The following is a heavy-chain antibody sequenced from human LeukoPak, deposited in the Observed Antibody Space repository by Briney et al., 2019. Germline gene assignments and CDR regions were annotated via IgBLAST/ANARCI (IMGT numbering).Heavy chain of an antibody. V-gene: IGHV3-48*04. J-gene: IGHJ1*01. Sequence: GGSLRLSCAASGFTFSSYSMNWVRQAPGKGLEWVSYISSSGSTIYYADSVKGRFTISRDNAKNSLYLQMNSLRAEDTAVYYCARDYCSGGSCYYLGYFQHWGQGTLVTVSS. CDR1: GFTFSSYS. CDR2: ISSSGSTI. D-gene: IGHD2-15*01. CDR3: ARDYCSGGSCYYLGYFQH.